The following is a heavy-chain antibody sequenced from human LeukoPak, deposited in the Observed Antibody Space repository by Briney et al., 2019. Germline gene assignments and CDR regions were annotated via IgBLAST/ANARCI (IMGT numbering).Heavy chain of an antibody. CDR2: INHSGST. V-gene: IGHV4-34*01. D-gene: IGHD3-10*01. CDR3: ARSHPGPLFDY. CDR1: GGSFSGYY. J-gene: IGHJ4*02. Sequence: SETLSLTCAVYGGSFSGYYWSWIRQPPGKGLEWIGEINHSGSTNYNPSLKSRVTISVDTSRNQFSLKLSSVTAADTAVYYCARSHPGPLFDYWGQGTLVTVSS.